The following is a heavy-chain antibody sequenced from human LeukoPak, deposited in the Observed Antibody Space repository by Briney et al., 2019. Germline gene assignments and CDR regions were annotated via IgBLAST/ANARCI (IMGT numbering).Heavy chain of an antibody. CDR1: GASSSGYY. CDR2: INHSGST. Sequence: SDTLSLTCAVYGASSSGYYWGSIRQPPRKGLEWIGEINHSGSTNYKPSLKSRVTISEDTSKNQCSLKLSAVTAPHTPAYFCSRRRVRGFCPEPWFVPWGQGTLVTV. CDR3: SRRRVRGFCPEPWFVP. J-gene: IGHJ5*02. V-gene: IGHV4-34*01. D-gene: IGHD3-10*01.